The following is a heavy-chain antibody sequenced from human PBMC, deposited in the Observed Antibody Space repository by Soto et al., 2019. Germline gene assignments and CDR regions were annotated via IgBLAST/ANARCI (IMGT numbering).Heavy chain of an antibody. Sequence: QVQLQESGPGLVKPSQTLSLTCTVSGGSISSGGCYWSWMPQHPGKELEWIGYIYYSGSNNYNPSLKGRVTITVDTSKHQFALKVSSVTAADTGVYYCARDSYGDLGELSYWGQGTLVTVSS. CDR3: ARDSYGDLGELSY. V-gene: IGHV4-31*03. J-gene: IGHJ4*02. CDR1: GGSISSGGCY. CDR2: IYYSGSN. D-gene: IGHD3-16*02.